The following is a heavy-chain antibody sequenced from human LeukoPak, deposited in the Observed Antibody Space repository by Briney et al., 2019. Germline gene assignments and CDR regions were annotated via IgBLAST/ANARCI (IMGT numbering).Heavy chain of an antibody. V-gene: IGHV1-69*05. D-gene: IGHD2-2*02. J-gene: IGHJ4*02. CDR3: ARVQGIRYCSSTSCYTLGY. Sequence: SVKVSCKASGGTFSSYAISWVRQAPGQGLEWMGGIIPIFGTANYAQKFQGRVTMTRDTSISTAYMELSRLRSDDTAVYYCARVQGIRYCSSTSCYTLGYWGQGTLVTVSS. CDR2: IIPIFGTA. CDR1: GGTFSSYA.